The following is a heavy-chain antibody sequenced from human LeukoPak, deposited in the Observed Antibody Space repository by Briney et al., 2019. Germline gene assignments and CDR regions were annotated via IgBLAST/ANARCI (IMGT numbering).Heavy chain of an antibody. D-gene: IGHD6-6*01. Sequence: SETLSPTXTVSGGSISSYYWNWIRQPAGKGLEWIGRFYTTGTTNYSPSLKSRVSMSVDTSKNQFSLKLTSVTAADTAVYYCAGAKAARTFDFWGQGTLVNVSS. CDR3: AGAKAARTFDF. J-gene: IGHJ4*02. CDR1: GGSISSYY. V-gene: IGHV4-4*07. CDR2: FYTTGTT.